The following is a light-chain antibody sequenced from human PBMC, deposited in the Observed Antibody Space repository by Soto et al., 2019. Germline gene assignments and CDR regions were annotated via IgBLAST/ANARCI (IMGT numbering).Light chain of an antibody. CDR2: WAS. Sequence: DIVMTQSPDSLAVSLGERATINCKSSQSVLYSSSNKNYLTWYQQKPGQPPKLLIYWASTRESGVPDRFSGSGSGTDFTLTISSLQAEDGAVYYCQQYYSNPRTFGQGTKVEIK. CDR1: QSVLYSSSNKNY. CDR3: QQYYSNPRT. V-gene: IGKV4-1*01. J-gene: IGKJ1*01.